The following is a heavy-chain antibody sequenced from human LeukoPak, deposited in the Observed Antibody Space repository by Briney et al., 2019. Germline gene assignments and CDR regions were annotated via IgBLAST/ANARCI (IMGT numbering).Heavy chain of an antibody. V-gene: IGHV3-23*01. CDR2: FSGSGGRS. Sequence: GGSLRLSCAASAFTFSSYALSWVRQAPGKGLEWVSSFSGSGGRSYYADSVKGRFTISRDNSKNTLYLHMNGLRGEDTALYYCAKDARVMRSAAYWYFDLWGRGTLVTVSS. D-gene: IGHD6-13*01. J-gene: IGHJ2*01. CDR1: AFTFSSYA. CDR3: AKDARVMRSAAYWYFDL.